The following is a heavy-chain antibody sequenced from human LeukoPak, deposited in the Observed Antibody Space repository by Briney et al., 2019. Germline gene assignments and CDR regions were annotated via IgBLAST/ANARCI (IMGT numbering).Heavy chain of an antibody. CDR1: GFTFSSYA. J-gene: IGHJ6*02. Sequence: GGSLRLSCAASGFTFSSYAMSWVRQAPGKGLEWVSAISGSGGSTYYADSVKGRFTISRDNSKNTLYLQMNSLRAEDTAVYYCARVRAHYYYYGMDVWGQGTTVTVSS. CDR3: ARVRAHYYYYGMDV. V-gene: IGHV3-23*01. CDR2: ISGSGGST.